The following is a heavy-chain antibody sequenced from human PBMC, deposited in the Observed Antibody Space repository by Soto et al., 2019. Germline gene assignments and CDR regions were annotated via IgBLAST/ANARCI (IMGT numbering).Heavy chain of an antibody. V-gene: IGHV3-23*01. J-gene: IGHJ3*01. CDR1: GFIFNSYG. CDR3: AKEWVKD. D-gene: IGHD2-21*01. CDR2: IRSSGDDT. Sequence: EVQLSESGGGLVQPGGSLRLSCAASGFIFNSYGMTWVRQAPGKGLEWVSSIRSSGDDTYYADSVKGRFTISRDNSTNSQYRQMHNVRAEDTAVYYCAKEWVKDWGQGTMVTVSS.